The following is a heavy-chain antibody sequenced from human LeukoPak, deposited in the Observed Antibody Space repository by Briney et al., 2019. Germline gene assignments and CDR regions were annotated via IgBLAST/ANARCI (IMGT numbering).Heavy chain of an antibody. V-gene: IGHV4-59*01. CDR2: INYSGST. Sequence: SETLSLTCTVSGGSISSYYWSWIRQPPGKGLEWIGYINYSGSTNYNPSLKSRVTISVDMSKNQFSLKLSSVTAADTAVYYCATAIAVANDAFDIWGQGTMVTVSS. D-gene: IGHD6-19*01. CDR1: GGSISSYY. CDR3: ATAIAVANDAFDI. J-gene: IGHJ3*02.